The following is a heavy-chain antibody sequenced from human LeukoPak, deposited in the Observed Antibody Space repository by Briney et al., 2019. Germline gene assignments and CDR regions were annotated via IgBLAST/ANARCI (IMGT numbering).Heavy chain of an antibody. V-gene: IGHV3-21*04. CDR2: ISSSSSYI. Sequence: GGSLRLSCAASGFTFSSYSMNWVRQAPGKGLEWVSSISSSSSYIYYADSVKGRFTISRDNSKNTLYLQMNSLRAEDTAVYYCASSTNYYDSSGYYYPFDYWGQGTLVTVSS. CDR1: GFTFSSYS. J-gene: IGHJ4*02. D-gene: IGHD3-22*01. CDR3: ASSTNYYDSSGYYYPFDY.